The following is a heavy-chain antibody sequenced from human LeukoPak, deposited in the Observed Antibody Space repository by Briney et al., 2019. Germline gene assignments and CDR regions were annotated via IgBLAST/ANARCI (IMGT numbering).Heavy chain of an antibody. J-gene: IGHJ6*03. D-gene: IGHD1-26*01. V-gene: IGHV1-69*05. CDR1: GGTFSSYA. Sequence: ASVKVSCKASGGTFSSYAISWVRQAPGQGLEWMGGIIPIFGTANYAQKFQGRVTITTDESTSTAYMELSSLRSVDTAVYYCARESSGRRGYYYYYMDVWGKGTTVTVSS. CDR2: IIPIFGTA. CDR3: ARESSGRRGYYYYYMDV.